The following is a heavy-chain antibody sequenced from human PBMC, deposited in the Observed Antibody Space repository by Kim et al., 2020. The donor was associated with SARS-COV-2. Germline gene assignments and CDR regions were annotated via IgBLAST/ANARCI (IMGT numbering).Heavy chain of an antibody. Sequence: GGSLRLSCAASGFTFSSYAMNWVRQAPGKGLEWVSTISGSGGSTYYADSVRGRLTISRDNSKNTLYLQMNSLSAEDTALYYCAKATVADTGALDVWGQGT. V-gene: IGHV3-23*01. J-gene: IGHJ3*01. D-gene: IGHD6-19*01. CDR1: GFTFSSYA. CDR2: ISGSGGST. CDR3: AKATVADTGALDV.